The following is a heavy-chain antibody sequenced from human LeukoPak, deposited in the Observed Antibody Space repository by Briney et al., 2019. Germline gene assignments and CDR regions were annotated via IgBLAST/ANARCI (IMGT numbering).Heavy chain of an antibody. D-gene: IGHD3-22*01. CDR3: ARGAHYHDSSDGYDY. CDR1: GYTFTGYY. CDR2: INPNSGGT. Sequence: ASVKVSCKASGYTFTGYYMHWVRQAPGQGLEWMGWINPNSGGTNYAQKFQGRVTMTRDTSILVYMDLSRLRSDDTAVYYCARGAHYHDSSDGYDYWGQGTLVTVSS. J-gene: IGHJ4*02. V-gene: IGHV1-2*02.